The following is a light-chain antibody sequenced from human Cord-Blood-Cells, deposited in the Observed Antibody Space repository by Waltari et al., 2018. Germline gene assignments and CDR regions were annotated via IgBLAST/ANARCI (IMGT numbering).Light chain of an antibody. V-gene: IGLV2-14*01. CDR2: DVS. Sequence: QSALTQPASVSGSPGQSITISCTGTSSDVGGYNYVSWYQQHPGKAPKLMIYDVSNRPSAVSNRCSASKAGNTASLTISGLQAEGEADYYCSSYTSSSTYVFGPGPKVTVL. J-gene: IGLJ1*01. CDR3: SSYTSSSTYV. CDR1: SSDVGGYNY.